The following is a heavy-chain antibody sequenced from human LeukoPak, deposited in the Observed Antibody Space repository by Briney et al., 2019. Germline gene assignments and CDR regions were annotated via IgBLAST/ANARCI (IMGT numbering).Heavy chain of an antibody. CDR2: IYTSGST. CDR3: ARASYYDPPRAYYYYMDV. V-gene: IGHV4-4*09. Sequence: SETLSVTCAVPGGSISRYYWSWIRQPPGKGLGWIGYIYTSGSTNYNPSLKSRVTISVDTSKNQLSLKLSSVTAADTAVYYCARASYYDPPRAYYYYMDVWGKGTTVTVSS. CDR1: GGSISRYY. D-gene: IGHD3-3*01. J-gene: IGHJ6*03.